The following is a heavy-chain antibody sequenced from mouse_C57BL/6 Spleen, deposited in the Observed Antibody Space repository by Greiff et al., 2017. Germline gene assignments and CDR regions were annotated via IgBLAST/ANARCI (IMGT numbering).Heavy chain of an antibody. CDR3: ARRDGYYDYAMDY. CDR2: ISSGSSTI. D-gene: IGHD2-3*01. J-gene: IGHJ4*01. Sequence: EVHLVESGGGLVKPGGSLKLSCAASGFTFSDYGMHWVRQAPEKGLEWVAYISSGSSTIYYADTVKGRFTISRDNAKNTLFLQMTSLRSEDTAMYYCARRDGYYDYAMDYWGQGTSVTVSS. V-gene: IGHV5-17*01. CDR1: GFTFSDYG.